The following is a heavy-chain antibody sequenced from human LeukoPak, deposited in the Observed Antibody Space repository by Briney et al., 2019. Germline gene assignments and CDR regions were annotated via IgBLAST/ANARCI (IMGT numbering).Heavy chain of an antibody. V-gene: IGHV3-23*01. CDR2: ISGGGDST. J-gene: IGHJ4*02. CDR1: GLTFSNYV. CDR3: AKDQRGYNKPSDY. Sequence: GGSLRLSCAASGLTFSNYVMNWVRQAPGKGLEWVSGISGGGDSTDYADSVKGRFTISRDNSKNTLSLQMNTLRAEDTAVYYCAKDQRGYNKPSDYWGQGTLVTVSS. D-gene: IGHD5-18*01.